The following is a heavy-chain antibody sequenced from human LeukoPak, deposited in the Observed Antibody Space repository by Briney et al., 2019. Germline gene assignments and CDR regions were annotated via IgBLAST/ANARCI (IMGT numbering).Heavy chain of an antibody. CDR3: ARGLTGWYGIWLDY. D-gene: IGHD6-19*01. J-gene: IGHJ4*02. CDR2: IKQDGSER. Sequence: GGSLRLSCAASGFTFSSYWMSWVRQAPGKGLEWVANIKQDGSERYYVDSVKGRFTISRDNPKNSLYLQMNSLRAEDTAVYYCARGLTGWYGIWLDYCGQGTLVTVSS. V-gene: IGHV3-7*01. CDR1: GFTFSSYW.